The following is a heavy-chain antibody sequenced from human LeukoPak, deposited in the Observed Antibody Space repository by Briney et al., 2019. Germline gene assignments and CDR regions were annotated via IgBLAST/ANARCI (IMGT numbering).Heavy chain of an antibody. CDR3: ARGPELERFDY. Sequence: ASVKVSCKASGGTFNTYTITWVRQAPGQGLEWMGGIIPIFGTANYAQKFQGRVTITTDESTSTAYMELSSLRSDDTAVYYCARGPELERFDYWGHGTLVTVSS. CDR2: IIPIFGTA. CDR1: GGTFNTYT. D-gene: IGHD1-1*01. V-gene: IGHV1-69*05. J-gene: IGHJ4*01.